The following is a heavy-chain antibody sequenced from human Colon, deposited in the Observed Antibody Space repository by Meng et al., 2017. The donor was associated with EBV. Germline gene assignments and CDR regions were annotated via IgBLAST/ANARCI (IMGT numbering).Heavy chain of an antibody. CDR3: ASLYGDSSVWYLDL. Sequence: VQLQESGRGLVTTSQTLSLTGTVSGGSISSGNTYWSWIRQHPGKGLEYIGYIYYSGSTYYNPSLKSRVIISVDTSKNQFSLRLNSVTAADTAVYYCASLYGDSSVWYLDLWGRGTLVTVSS. CDR1: GGSISSGNTY. V-gene: IGHV4-31*03. D-gene: IGHD4-17*01. J-gene: IGHJ2*01. CDR2: IYYSGST.